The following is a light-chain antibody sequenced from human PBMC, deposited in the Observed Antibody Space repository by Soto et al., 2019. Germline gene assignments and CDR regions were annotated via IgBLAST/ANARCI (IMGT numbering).Light chain of an antibody. CDR1: QSISSN. CDR2: GAS. CDR3: QQYNNWPLT. J-gene: IGKJ5*01. Sequence: DIVMTQSPATLSVSPGERATLSCRASQSISSNLAWYQQKPGQAPRLLIDGASTRATGISARFSGSGSGTEFTLTISSLQSEYLAVYYGQQYNNWPLTFGQGTRLEIK. V-gene: IGKV3-15*01.